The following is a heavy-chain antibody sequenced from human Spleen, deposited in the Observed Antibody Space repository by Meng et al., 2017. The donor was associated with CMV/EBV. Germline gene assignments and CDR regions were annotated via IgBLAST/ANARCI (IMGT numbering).Heavy chain of an antibody. Sequence: SETPSLTCTVSGDSITSYYWGWIRQPPGKGLEWIGYIYHSGSTEYNPSLKSRVTISVDTSKNQFSLKLSSVTAADTAVYYCARGTMVRGVIQTIDYWGQGTLVTVSS. J-gene: IGHJ4*02. V-gene: IGHV4-59*01. CDR2: IYHSGST. CDR1: GDSITSYY. D-gene: IGHD3-10*01. CDR3: ARGTMVRGVIQTIDY.